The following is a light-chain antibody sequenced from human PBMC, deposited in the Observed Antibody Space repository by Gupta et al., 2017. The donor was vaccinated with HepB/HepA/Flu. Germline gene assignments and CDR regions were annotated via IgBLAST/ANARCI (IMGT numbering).Light chain of an antibody. V-gene: IGKV3D-20*01. CDR2: DAS. CDR3: QQYGSSPALT. CDR1: QSVSSIY. J-gene: IGKJ4*01. Sequence: EIELTQSPATLSLSPGERATISCGASQSVSSIYLAWYQQKPGLAPRLLIYDASSRATVIPERFSGSGSGTGFTLTISRLEPEDFEVYYCQQYGSSPALTFGGGTKVEIK.